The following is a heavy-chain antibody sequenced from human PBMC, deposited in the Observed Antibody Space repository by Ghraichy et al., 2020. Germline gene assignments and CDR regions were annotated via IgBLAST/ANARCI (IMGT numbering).Heavy chain of an antibody. CDR1: GGSISNYY. CDR3: ARHRSYYDSSSPYVF. D-gene: IGHD3-22*01. V-gene: IGHV4-59*08. CDR2: ISYSGST. Sequence: SETLSLTCTISGGSISNYYWSWIRQPPGKGLEWIGYISYSGSTNYNPSLKSRVTISVDTSKSQFSLKLSSVTAADTAVYYWARHRSYYDSSSPYVFWGQGTLVTVSS. J-gene: IGHJ4*02.